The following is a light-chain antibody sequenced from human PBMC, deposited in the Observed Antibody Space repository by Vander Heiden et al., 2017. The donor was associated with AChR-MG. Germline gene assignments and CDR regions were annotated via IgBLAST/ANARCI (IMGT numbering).Light chain of an antibody. CDR2: LGS. CDR1: QSLLHSNGYNY. J-gene: IGKJ1*01. Sequence: DIVMTQAPLSLPVTPGETASISCRSSQSLLHSNGYNYLDWYLQKPGQSPQLLIYLGSNRASGVPDRFSGSGSGTDFTLKISRVEAEDVGIYYCMQTLQLWTFAHGTKVGI. V-gene: IGKV2-28*01. CDR3: MQTLQLWT.